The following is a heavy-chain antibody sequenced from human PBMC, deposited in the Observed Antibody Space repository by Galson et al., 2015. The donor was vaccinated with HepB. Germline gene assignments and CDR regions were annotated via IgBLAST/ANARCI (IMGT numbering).Heavy chain of an antibody. CDR1: GYTFSNYA. CDR3: ATTSGATMEHADYIGH. CDR2: ISPYYGNT. J-gene: IGHJ4*02. V-gene: IGHV1-18*04. Sequence: SVKVSCKASGYTFSNYAITWVRQAPGQGLEWMGWISPYYGNTIYEQKFQGRLTMTTDTSSTTAYIELRSPRSDDTAVYYCATTSGATMEHADYIGHWGQGTLVTVSS. D-gene: IGHD5-12*01.